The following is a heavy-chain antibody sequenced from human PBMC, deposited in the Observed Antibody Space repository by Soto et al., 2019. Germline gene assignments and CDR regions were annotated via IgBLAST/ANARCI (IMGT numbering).Heavy chain of an antibody. V-gene: IGHV1-2*02. CDR3: AREVNSGSYPQYRFDP. J-gene: IGHJ5*02. D-gene: IGHD1-26*01. Sequence: ASVKVSCKASGYTFTGYYMHWVRQAPGQGLEWMGWINPNSGGTNYAQKFQGRVTMTRDTSISTAYMELSRLRSDDTAVYYCAREVNSGSYPQYRFDPWGQGTLVTVSS. CDR1: GYTFTGYY. CDR2: INPNSGGT.